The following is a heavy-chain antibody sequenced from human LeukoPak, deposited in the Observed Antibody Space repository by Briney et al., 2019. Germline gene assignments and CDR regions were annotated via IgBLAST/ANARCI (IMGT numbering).Heavy chain of an antibody. CDR2: IWYDGSNK. V-gene: IGHV3-33*01. CDR3: VRDYNWYFDY. D-gene: IGHD1-1*01. CDR1: GFTFSGYG. J-gene: IGHJ4*02. Sequence: GGSLRLSCAASGFTFSGYGIHWVRQAPGKGLEWVAVIWYDGSNKYSADSVQGRFSISRDNSRNMVYLQMNSLRVEDSAVYYCVRDYNWYFDYWGQGTLVTVSS.